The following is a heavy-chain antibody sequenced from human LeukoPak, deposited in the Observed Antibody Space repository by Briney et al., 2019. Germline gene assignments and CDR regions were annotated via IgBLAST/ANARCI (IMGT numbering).Heavy chain of an antibody. D-gene: IGHD2/OR15-2a*01. CDR1: GGSISSGGYY. V-gene: IGHV4-31*03. Sequence: PSQTLSLTCSVSGGSISSGGYYWTWIRQYPGEGLEWIGYIHHTGSTYYKPSLQSRVTISVDTSKNQFSLWLTAVTAEDTAVYYCAREPRDFYWFEVWGQGTPVTVSS. J-gene: IGHJ5*02. CDR2: IHHTGST. CDR3: AREPRDFYWFEV.